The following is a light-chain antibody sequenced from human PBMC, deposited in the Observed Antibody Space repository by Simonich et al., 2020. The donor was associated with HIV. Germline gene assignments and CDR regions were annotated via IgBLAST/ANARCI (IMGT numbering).Light chain of an antibody. J-gene: IGLJ3*02. Sequence: QSALTQPRSVSGSPGKSVTISCTGTSSDFGGYNYVSWYQQHPGKAPKLMIYVVTKRPSGVPDRFSGSKSDNTASLTISGLQAEDEANYYCSSYAGIYTFWVFGGGSKLTVL. CDR2: VVT. CDR3: SSYAGIYTFWV. CDR1: SSDFGGYNY. V-gene: IGLV2-11*01.